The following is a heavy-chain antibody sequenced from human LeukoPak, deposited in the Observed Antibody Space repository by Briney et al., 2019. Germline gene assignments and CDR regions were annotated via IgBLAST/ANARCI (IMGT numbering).Heavy chain of an antibody. CDR2: IYSGGNT. Sequence: GGSLRLSCAASGFTFSSYWMHWVRQAPGKGLEWVSLIYSGGNTYYADSVKGRFTTSRDNSKNTVYVQMNSLRAEDTAVYYCTRDGAVAGFVYDYWGQGTLVTVST. D-gene: IGHD6-19*01. J-gene: IGHJ4*02. V-gene: IGHV3-66*01. CDR3: TRDGAVAGFVYDY. CDR1: GFTFSSYW.